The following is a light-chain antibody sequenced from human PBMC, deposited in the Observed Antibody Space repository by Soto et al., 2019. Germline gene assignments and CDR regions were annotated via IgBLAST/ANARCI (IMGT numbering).Light chain of an antibody. CDR3: GSQAGSYTWV. V-gene: IGLV2-11*01. Sequence: QSVLTQPRSVSGSPGQSVTISCTGTSSDVGGYNYVSWYQQHPGTAPKLMISDVSKRPSGVPDRFSGSHSGNTASLTISGLQGGDDSAYYCGSQAGSYTWVFGGGTKLTVL. J-gene: IGLJ3*02. CDR1: SSDVGGYNY. CDR2: DVS.